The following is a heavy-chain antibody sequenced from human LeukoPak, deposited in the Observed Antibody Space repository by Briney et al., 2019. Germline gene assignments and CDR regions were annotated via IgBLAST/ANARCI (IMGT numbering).Heavy chain of an antibody. D-gene: IGHD3-10*01. CDR3: ARRAGSYFDY. CDR1: GGSISSKSYY. Sequence: PSETLSLTCTVSGGSISSKSYYWDWIRQPPGKGLEWIGSSYYTGSTYYNPSLKSRVTIAVDTSKNQFSLNLSSVTAADTAVYYCARRAGSYFDYWGQGTLVTVSS. V-gene: IGHV4-39*01. CDR2: SYYTGST. J-gene: IGHJ4*02.